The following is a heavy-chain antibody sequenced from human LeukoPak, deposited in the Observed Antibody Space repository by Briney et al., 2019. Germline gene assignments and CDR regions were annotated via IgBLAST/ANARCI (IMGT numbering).Heavy chain of an antibody. Sequence: SGTLSLTCAVSGGSISSSNWWSWVRQPRGKGLEWIGEIYHSGSTNYNPSLKSRVTISVDKSKNQFSLKLSSVTAADTAVYYCARANYYDSSGYFLSHDYWGQGTLVTVSS. J-gene: IGHJ4*02. CDR3: ARANYYDSSGYFLSHDY. CDR1: GGSISSSNW. V-gene: IGHV4-4*02. CDR2: IYHSGST. D-gene: IGHD3-22*01.